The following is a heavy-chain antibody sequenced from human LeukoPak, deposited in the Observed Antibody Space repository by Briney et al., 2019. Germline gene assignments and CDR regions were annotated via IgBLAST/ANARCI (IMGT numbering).Heavy chain of an antibody. CDR1: GFTFSSYG. D-gene: IGHD6-13*01. CDR2: ISSSSSYI. Sequence: GGSLRPSCAASGFTFSSYGIHWVRQAPGKGLEWVSSISSSSSYIYYADSVKGRFTISRDNAKNSLYLQINSLRAEDTAVYYCARIVPGLGSRWDYFEYWGQGTLVTVSS. J-gene: IGHJ4*02. V-gene: IGHV3-21*01. CDR3: ARIVPGLGSRWDYFEY.